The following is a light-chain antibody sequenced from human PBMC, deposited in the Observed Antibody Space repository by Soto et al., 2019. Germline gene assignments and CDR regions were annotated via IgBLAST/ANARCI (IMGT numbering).Light chain of an antibody. CDR3: LQLNSYRLT. J-gene: IGKJ4*01. CDR2: AVY. CDR1: QGISSY. Sequence: DIQLTQSPSFLSASVGDRVTITCRASQGISSYFAWYQQKPGKAPKLLIYAVYTFQSGVPSSFSGSASGTEFTFIISSQQPEDFATCYCLQLNSYRLTFGGGTKVEIK. V-gene: IGKV1-9*01.